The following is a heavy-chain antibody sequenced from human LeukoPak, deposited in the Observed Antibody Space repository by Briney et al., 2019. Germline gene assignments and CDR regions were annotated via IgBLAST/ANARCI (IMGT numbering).Heavy chain of an antibody. Sequence: GGSLRLSCAASGFTFSSYSMNWVRQAPGKGLEWVSSISSSSSYIYYADSVKGRFTISRDNAKNSLYLQMNSLRAEDTAVYYCARESSYGSGSYDAFDIWGQGTMVTVSS. J-gene: IGHJ3*02. CDR1: GFTFSSYS. CDR2: ISSSSSYI. CDR3: ARESSYGSGSYDAFDI. V-gene: IGHV3-21*01. D-gene: IGHD3-10*01.